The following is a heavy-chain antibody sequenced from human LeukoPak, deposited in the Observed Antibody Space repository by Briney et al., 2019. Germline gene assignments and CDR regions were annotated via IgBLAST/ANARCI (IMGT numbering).Heavy chain of an antibody. J-gene: IGHJ6*02. CDR3: ARDLGGSYPHYYGMDV. V-gene: IGHV3-21*01. CDR1: GFTFSSYS. D-gene: IGHD1-26*01. Sequence: GGSLRLSCAASGFTFSSYSMNWVRQAPGKGLEWVSSISSSSSYIYYADSVKGRFTISRDNAKNSLYLQMNSLRAEDTAVYYCARDLGGSYPHYYGMDVWGQGTTVTVSS. CDR2: ISSSSSYI.